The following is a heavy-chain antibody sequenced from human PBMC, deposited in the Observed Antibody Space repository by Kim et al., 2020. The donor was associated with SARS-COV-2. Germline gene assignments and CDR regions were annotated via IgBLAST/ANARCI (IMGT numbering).Heavy chain of an antibody. Sequence: GGSLRLSCAASGFSFSTSWMGWVRQAPGKGLEWAASIREDGSAQFYLDSVKGRFTTSRDNAQNSVSLQMNTLRAEDTAVYYCARYSIGSRSFDYWGQG. CDR3: ARYSIGSRSFDY. J-gene: IGHJ4*02. V-gene: IGHV3-7*01. D-gene: IGHD2-21*01. CDR2: IREDGSAQ. CDR1: GFSFSTSW.